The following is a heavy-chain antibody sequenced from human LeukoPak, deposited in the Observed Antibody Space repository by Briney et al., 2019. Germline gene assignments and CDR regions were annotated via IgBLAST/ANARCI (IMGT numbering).Heavy chain of an antibody. CDR2: FSYDGSTQ. Sequence: GGSLRLSCAGSGFTFSTYAMHWVRQAPGKGLEWVALFSYDGSTQRYADSVKGRFTISRDNSKNSLYLQMNSLRTEDTAVYYCAKAKDGSIGYDYLFDYWGQGTLVTVSS. J-gene: IGHJ4*02. CDR1: GFTFSTYA. CDR3: AKAKDGSIGYDYLFDY. D-gene: IGHD5-12*01. V-gene: IGHV3-30-3*01.